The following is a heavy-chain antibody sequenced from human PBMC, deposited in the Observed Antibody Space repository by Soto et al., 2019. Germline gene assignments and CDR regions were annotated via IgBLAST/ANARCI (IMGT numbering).Heavy chain of an antibody. CDR3: VRDGVHGNGVWDWFNP. CDR1: GFTFSIYG. D-gene: IGHD3-3*01. CDR2: SVGGGDP. J-gene: IGHJ5*02. Sequence: EVQMLESGGGLVQRGGSLRLSCATSGFTFSIYGISWVRQAPGKGLEWVSSVGGGDPYYADSVKGRFTISRDNSKDTVYLQMNSLKDEDTALYYCVRDGVHGNGVWDWFNPWGQGTLVIVSS. V-gene: IGHV3-23*01.